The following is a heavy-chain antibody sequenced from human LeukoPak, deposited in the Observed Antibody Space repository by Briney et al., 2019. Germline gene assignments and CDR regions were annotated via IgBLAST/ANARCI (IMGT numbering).Heavy chain of an antibody. CDR2: TNAANGNT. Sequence: ASVKVSCKASGYTFINYAIHWLRQAPGQRLEWMGWTNAANGNTKYSQKFQGRVTITRDTSASTAYMELSSLRFEDTSVYYCARYSDDAWFDPWGQGTLVTVSS. CDR1: GYTFINYA. CDR3: ARYSDDAWFDP. V-gene: IGHV1-3*01. J-gene: IGHJ5*02. D-gene: IGHD4-17*01.